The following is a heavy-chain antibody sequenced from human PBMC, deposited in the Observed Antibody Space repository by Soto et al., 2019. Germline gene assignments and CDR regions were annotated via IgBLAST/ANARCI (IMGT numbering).Heavy chain of an antibody. D-gene: IGHD4-17*01. CDR1: GGTFSDSA. V-gene: IGHV1-69*06. CDR2: IVPIFGAP. J-gene: IGHJ4*02. Sequence: QVQLVQSGAEVKKPGSSVKVSCKASGGTFSDSAISWVRQAPGQGLEWMGGIVPIFGAPNYAQKFQGRVTISADKSPSTAYMELSSLRSEDTAVYYCARDPDYGVNYGLGLVDYWGQGTLVTVSS. CDR3: ARDPDYGVNYGLGLVDY.